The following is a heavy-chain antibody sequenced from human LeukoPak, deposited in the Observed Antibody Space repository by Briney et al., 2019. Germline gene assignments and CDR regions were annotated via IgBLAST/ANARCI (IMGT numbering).Heavy chain of an antibody. J-gene: IGHJ4*02. V-gene: IGHV4-39*07. CDR2: IYYSGST. CDR1: GGSISSSSYY. D-gene: IGHD6-19*01. Sequence: SETLSLTCTVSGGSISSSSYYWGWIRQPPGKGLEWIGSIYYSGSTYYNPSLKSRVTISVDTSKNQFSLKLSSVTAADTAVYYCARRPWAGWFDYWGQGTLVTVSS. CDR3: ARRPWAGWFDY.